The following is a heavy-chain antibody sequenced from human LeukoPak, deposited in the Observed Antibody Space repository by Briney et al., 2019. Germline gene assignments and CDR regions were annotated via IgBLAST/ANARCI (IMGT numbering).Heavy chain of an antibody. J-gene: IGHJ5*02. CDR3: AREVGNTGGFDP. Sequence: QPGGSLRLSCAASGFTFSSYAMHWVRQAPGKGLEDVSAISSNGGSTYYANSVKGRFTISRDNSKNTLYLQMGSLRAEDMAVYYCAREVGNTGGFDPWGQGTLVTVSS. D-gene: IGHD4-23*01. V-gene: IGHV3-64*01. CDR2: ISSNGGST. CDR1: GFTFSSYA.